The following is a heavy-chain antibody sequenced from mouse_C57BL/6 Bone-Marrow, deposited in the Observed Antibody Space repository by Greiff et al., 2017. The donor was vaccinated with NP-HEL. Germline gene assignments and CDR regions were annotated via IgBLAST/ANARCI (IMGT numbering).Heavy chain of an antibody. D-gene: IGHD2-2*01. CDR2: INPNNGGT. J-gene: IGHJ4*01. V-gene: IGHV1-18*01. CDR1: GYTFTDYN. CDR3: VLWLRRRGYAMDY. Sequence: EVQLQQSGPELVKPGASVKIPCKASGYTFTDYNMDWVKQSHGKSLEWIGDINPNNGGTIYNQKFKGKATLTVDKSSSTAYMELRSLTSEDTAVYYCVLWLRRRGYAMDYWGQGTSVTVSS.